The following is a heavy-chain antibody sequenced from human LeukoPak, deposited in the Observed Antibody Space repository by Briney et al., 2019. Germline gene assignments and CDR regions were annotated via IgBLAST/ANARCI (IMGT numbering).Heavy chain of an antibody. J-gene: IGHJ4*02. CDR3: ARCLYGSGSSMGY. CDR1: GIAFSDAW. D-gene: IGHD3-10*01. Sequence: KAGGSLRLSCAASGIAFSDAWMSWVRQAPGKGLEWVGRIKRKTDGGTTDYAAPVKGRFTISRDDSRNTLYLQMNSLRAEDTAVYYCARCLYGSGSSMGYWGQGTLVTVSS. V-gene: IGHV3-15*01. CDR2: IKRKTDGGTT.